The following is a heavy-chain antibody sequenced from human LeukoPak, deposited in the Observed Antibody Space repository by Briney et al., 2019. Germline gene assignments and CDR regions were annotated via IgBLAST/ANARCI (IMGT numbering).Heavy chain of an antibody. CDR1: GYTFTGYY. CDR2: INPNSGGT. V-gene: IGHV1-2*02. D-gene: IGHD2-21*02. CDR3: ARDGGAYCGGDCYFADDY. Sequence: ASVTVSCKASGYTFTGYYMHWVRQAPGQGREWMGWINPNSGGTDYAQKFQGRVTMTRDTSISTAYMELSRLRSDDTAVYYCARDGGAYCGGDCYFADDYWGQGTLVTVSS. J-gene: IGHJ4*02.